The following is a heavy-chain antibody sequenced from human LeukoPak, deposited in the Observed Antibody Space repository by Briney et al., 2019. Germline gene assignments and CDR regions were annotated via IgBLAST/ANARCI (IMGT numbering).Heavy chain of an antibody. Sequence: SETLSLTCAVYGGSFSGYYWSWIRQPPGKGLEWIGGINHSGSTNYNPSLKSRVTISVDTSKNQFSLKLSSVTAADTAVYYCARVGANYYDSSGYLDYWGQGTLVTVSS. D-gene: IGHD3-22*01. CDR1: GGSFSGYY. V-gene: IGHV4-34*01. CDR2: INHSGST. CDR3: ARVGANYYDSSGYLDY. J-gene: IGHJ4*02.